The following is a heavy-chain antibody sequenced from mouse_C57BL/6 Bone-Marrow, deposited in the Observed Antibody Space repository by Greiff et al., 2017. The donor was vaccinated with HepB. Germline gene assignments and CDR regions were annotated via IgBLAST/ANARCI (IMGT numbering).Heavy chain of an antibody. CDR3: ARPNYGSNHWYFDV. J-gene: IGHJ1*03. D-gene: IGHD1-1*01. CDR1: GFTFSSYG. CDR2: ISSGGSYT. Sequence: EVQRVESGGDLVKPGGSLKLSCAASGFTFSSYGMSWVRQTPDKRLEWVATISSGGSYTYYPDSVKGRFTISRDNAKNTLYLQMSSLKSEDTAMYYCARPNYGSNHWYFDVWGTGTTVTVSS. V-gene: IGHV5-6*01.